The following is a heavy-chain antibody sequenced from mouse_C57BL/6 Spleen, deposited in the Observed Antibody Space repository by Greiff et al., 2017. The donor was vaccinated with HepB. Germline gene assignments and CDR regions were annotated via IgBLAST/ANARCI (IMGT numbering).Heavy chain of an antibody. V-gene: IGHV1-52*01. CDR2: IDPSDSET. CDR3: ARDNYGSSYEGFAY. D-gene: IGHD1-1*01. Sequence: QVQLQQSGAELVRPGSSVKLSCKASGYTFTSYWMHWVKQRPIQGLEWIGNIDPSDSETHYNQKFKDKATLTVDKSSSTAYMKLSSLTSEDSAVYYCARDNYGSSYEGFAYWGQGTLVTVSA. J-gene: IGHJ3*01. CDR1: GYTFTSYW.